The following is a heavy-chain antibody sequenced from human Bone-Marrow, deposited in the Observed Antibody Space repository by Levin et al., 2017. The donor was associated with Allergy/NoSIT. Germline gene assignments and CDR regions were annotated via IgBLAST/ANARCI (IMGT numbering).Heavy chain of an antibody. CDR1: GFTFKTYG. J-gene: IGHJ4*02. V-gene: IGHV3-30*03. Sequence: GESLKISCAASGFTFKTYGMHWVRQAPGKGLGWVAVISYVGSDEYYADSVKGRFTISRDNSKNTLYLQMNALRPEDTAVYYCATGSFDFWGQGTLVTVSS. CDR2: ISYVGSDE. CDR3: ATGSFDF.